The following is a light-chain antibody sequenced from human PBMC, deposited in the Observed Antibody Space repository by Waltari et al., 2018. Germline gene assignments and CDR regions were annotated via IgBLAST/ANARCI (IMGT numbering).Light chain of an antibody. Sequence: QSVLTQPPSVSAASGQKVTIPCSGSSPNIGKNYVSWYQQFPWAAPKLLIYVDATRPSGISGRFSGSKSGTSATLDIHGLQTGDEADYYCGTWDSSMSVGVLGGGTKVTVL. CDR1: SPNIGKNY. CDR2: VDA. CDR3: GTWDSSMSVGV. V-gene: IGLV1-51*01. J-gene: IGLJ2*01.